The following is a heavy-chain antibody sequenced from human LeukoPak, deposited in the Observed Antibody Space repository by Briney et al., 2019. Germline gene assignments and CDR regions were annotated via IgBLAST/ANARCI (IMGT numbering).Heavy chain of an antibody. CDR3: ARDYDVLTAYPPTQLFDP. CDR1: GGSISRYY. D-gene: IGHD3-9*01. V-gene: IGHV4-59*01. CDR2: IYSSGST. J-gene: IGHJ5*02. Sequence: SETLSLTCTVSGGSISRYYWSWIRQPPGKGLEWIGYIYSSGSTNYNPSLKSRVTISVDTSKNQFSLKLSSVTAPDTAVYYCARDYDVLTAYPPTQLFDPWGQGTLVTVSS.